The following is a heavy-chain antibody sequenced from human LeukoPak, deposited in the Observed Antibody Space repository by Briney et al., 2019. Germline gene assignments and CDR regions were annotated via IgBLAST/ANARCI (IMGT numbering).Heavy chain of an antibody. CDR2: ISSNGGST. J-gene: IGHJ6*04. CDR1: GFTFSSYA. D-gene: IGHD3-10*01. CDR3: VKGRMVRGVTYYYYGMDV. Sequence: GGSLRLSCSASGFTFSSYATHWVRQAPGKGLEYVSAISSNGGSTYYADSVKGRFTISRDNSKNTLYLQMSSLRAEDTAVYYCVKGRMVRGVTYYYYGMDVWGKGTTVTVSS. V-gene: IGHV3-64D*06.